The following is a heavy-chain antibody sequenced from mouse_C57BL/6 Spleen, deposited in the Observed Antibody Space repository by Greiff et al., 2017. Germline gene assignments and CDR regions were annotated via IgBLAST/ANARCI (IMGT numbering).Heavy chain of an antibody. J-gene: IGHJ4*01. V-gene: IGHV1-59*01. D-gene: IGHD2-2*01. CDR1: GYTFTSYW. CDR3: ARSGYPFYAMDY. CDR2: IDPSDSYT. Sequence: VQLQQPGAELVRPGTSVKLSCKASGYTFTSYWMHWVKQRPGQGLEWIGVIDPSDSYTNYNQKFKGKATLTVDTSSSTAYKQLSSLTSEDSAVYYCARSGYPFYAMDYWGQGTSVTVSS.